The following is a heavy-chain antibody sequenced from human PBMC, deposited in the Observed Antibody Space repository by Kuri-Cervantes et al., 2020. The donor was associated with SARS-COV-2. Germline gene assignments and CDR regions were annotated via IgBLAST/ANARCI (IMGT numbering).Heavy chain of an antibody. CDR2: IYFSGST. Sequence: ESLKISCTVSGGSISSYYWSWIRQPPGKGLEWIGYIYFSGSTKCNPSLESRVTISVDTSKNQFSLKLSSVTAADTAAYYCARTSIAAAGTYFDYWGQGTLVTVSS. J-gene: IGHJ4*02. V-gene: IGHV4-59*12. CDR3: ARTSIAAAGTYFDY. CDR1: GGSISSYY. D-gene: IGHD6-13*01.